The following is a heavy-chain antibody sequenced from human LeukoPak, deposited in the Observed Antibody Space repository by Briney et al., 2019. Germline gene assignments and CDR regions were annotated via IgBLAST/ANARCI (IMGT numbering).Heavy chain of an antibody. J-gene: IGHJ6*02. D-gene: IGHD6-25*01. Sequence: GRSLRLSCAASGFTFSSYGMHWVRQAPGKGLEWVAVISYLGDDQFYAESVKGRFTISRDNSNKKVFLQMNSLRGEDTAVYYCAKDRSSGPHYYYGMDVRGRGTTVIVSS. CDR1: GFTFSSYG. CDR2: ISYLGDDQ. V-gene: IGHV3-30*18. CDR3: AKDRSSGPHYYYGMDV.